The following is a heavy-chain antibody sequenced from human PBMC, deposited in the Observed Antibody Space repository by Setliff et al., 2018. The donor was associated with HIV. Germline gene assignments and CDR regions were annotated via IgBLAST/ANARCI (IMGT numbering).Heavy chain of an antibody. V-gene: IGHV4-59*11. CDR2: IHHSGST. D-gene: IGHD1-1*01. Sequence: AETLSLTCTVSGDFSNIPWWTWMRQSPGLVLQWIGSIHHSGSTYYDPSLKNRVTLSVATSNNQVSLTLTSVNAADTAVYYCAKQPGGHSFFDHWGQGILVTVSS. CDR1: GDFSNIPW. J-gene: IGHJ4*02. CDR3: AKQPGGHSFFDH.